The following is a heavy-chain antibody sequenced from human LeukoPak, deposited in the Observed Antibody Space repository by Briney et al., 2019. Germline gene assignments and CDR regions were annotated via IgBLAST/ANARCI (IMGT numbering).Heavy chain of an antibody. Sequence: ASVQVSCKASGYTFTGYYMHWVRQAPGQGLEWMGWINPNSGGTNYAQKFQGRVTMTRDTSISTAYMELSRLRSDDTAVYYCARDMIVVVKGFDPWGQGTLVTVSS. D-gene: IGHD3-22*01. CDR2: INPNSGGT. CDR1: GYTFTGYY. J-gene: IGHJ5*02. CDR3: ARDMIVVVKGFDP. V-gene: IGHV1-2*02.